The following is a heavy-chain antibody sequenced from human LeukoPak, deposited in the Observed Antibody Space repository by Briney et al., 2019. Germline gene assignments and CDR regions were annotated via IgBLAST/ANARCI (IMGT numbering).Heavy chain of an antibody. CDR3: ARAYSRTPGDYYFDS. CDR1: GFSISSGYY. J-gene: IGHJ4*02. D-gene: IGHD4-11*01. CDR2: IYRNGNT. V-gene: IGHV4-38-2*01. Sequence: SETLSLTCAVSGFSISSGYYWGWIRQPPGKGLEWIASIYRNGNTFYNPSLQSRVTISVDTSRSQISLQLGSATAADTAVYYCARAYSRTPGDYYFDSWGQGTVVTVSS.